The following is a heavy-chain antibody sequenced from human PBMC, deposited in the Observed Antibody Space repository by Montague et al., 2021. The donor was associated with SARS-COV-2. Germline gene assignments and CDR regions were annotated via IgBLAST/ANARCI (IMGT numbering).Heavy chain of an antibody. CDR1: GGSFGDDH. CDR3: ARGHLSVSMIVVVFTSASYYFDY. D-gene: IGHD3-22*01. J-gene: IGHJ4*02. CDR2: IKQSGST. Sequence: SESLSLTCGVYGGSFGDDHWSWIRQPPGKGLEWIGDIKQSGSTNYTPSLKSRVTISVDTPKNQFSLKLTSVTAADTAVYFCARGHLSVSMIVVVFTSASYYFDYWGQGAQVTVSS. V-gene: IGHV4-34*01.